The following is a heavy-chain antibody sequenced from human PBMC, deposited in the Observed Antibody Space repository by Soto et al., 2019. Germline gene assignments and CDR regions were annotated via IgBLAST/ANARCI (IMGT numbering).Heavy chain of an antibody. Sequence: QVQLQQWGAGLLKPSETLSLTCAVYGGSFSGYYWTWIRQPPGTGLEWIGEINHSGSTNYNPSLKSRVTISADTSKNQFSLKLTSVTAADTAVYYCARVKITGLFDYWGQGTLVTVSS. J-gene: IGHJ4*02. CDR1: GGSFSGYY. CDR3: ARVKITGLFDY. CDR2: INHSGST. V-gene: IGHV4-34*01. D-gene: IGHD3-16*01.